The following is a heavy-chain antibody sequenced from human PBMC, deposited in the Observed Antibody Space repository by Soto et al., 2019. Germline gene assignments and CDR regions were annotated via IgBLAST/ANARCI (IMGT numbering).Heavy chain of an antibody. V-gene: IGHV1-58*01. CDR3: AAYTYYYDSSGFMVPYYFDY. Sequence: GASVKVSCKASGFTFTSSAVQWVRQARGQRLEWIGWIVVGSGNTNYAQKFQERVTITRDMSTSTAYMELSSLRSEDTAVYYCAAYTYYYDSSGFMVPYYFDYGGQGTLVTVSS. CDR1: GFTFTSSA. D-gene: IGHD3-22*01. J-gene: IGHJ4*02. CDR2: IVVGSGNT.